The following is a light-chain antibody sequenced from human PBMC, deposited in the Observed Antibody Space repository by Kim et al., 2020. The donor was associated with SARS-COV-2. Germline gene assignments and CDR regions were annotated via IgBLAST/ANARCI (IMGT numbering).Light chain of an antibody. CDR1: SGRIASNY. J-gene: IGLJ3*02. Sequence: NFMLTQPHSVSESPGKTVTISCTRSSGRIASNYVQWYQQRPGSAPTTVIYEDNQRPSGVPDRFSGSIDSSSNSASLTISGLKTEDEADYYCQSYDSSRVFGGGTQLTVL. CDR3: QSYDSSRV. V-gene: IGLV6-57*04. CDR2: EDN.